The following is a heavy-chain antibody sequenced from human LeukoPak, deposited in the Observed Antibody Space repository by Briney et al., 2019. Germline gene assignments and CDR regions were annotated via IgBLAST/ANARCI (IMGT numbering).Heavy chain of an antibody. D-gene: IGHD6-19*01. CDR2: IAYDGSNK. Sequence: GGSLSLSCAASGFPFSGYAMHWVRQAPGKGLEWVEVIAYDGSNKYYADSVKGRFTISRDNSKNTLYLQMNSLRAEDTAVYYCAREMGSVAGTRTYDYYYYGMDVWGQGTTVTVSS. CDR3: AREMGSVAGTRTYDYYYYGMDV. CDR1: GFPFSGYA. V-gene: IGHV3-30-3*01. J-gene: IGHJ6*02.